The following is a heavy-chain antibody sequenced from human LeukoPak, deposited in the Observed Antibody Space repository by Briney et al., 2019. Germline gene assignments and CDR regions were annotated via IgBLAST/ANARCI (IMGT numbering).Heavy chain of an antibody. Sequence: GGSLRLSCEASGFTFSGSAMHWVRQASGKGLEWVGRIRSKANSYATAYAASVKGRFTISRDDSKNTAYLQMNSLKTEDTAVYYCTRHRLGYCSSTSCYTYYFDYWGQGTLVTVSS. J-gene: IGHJ4*02. V-gene: IGHV3-73*01. CDR3: TRHRLGYCSSTSCYTYYFDY. D-gene: IGHD2-2*02. CDR2: IRSKANSYAT. CDR1: GFTFSGSA.